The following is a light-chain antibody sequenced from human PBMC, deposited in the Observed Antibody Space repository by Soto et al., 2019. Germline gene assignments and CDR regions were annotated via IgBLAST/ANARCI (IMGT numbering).Light chain of an antibody. CDR1: QNISSW. Sequence: IRITKSPSTLAVSVGERGPTTCRASQNISSWLGWYQQKPGKAPKLLIYEASRLESGVPSRISGSGSGTEFTLTISSLQPDDFATYYCQQHSSYPRTFGRGTKVDIK. J-gene: IGKJ1*01. CDR3: QQHSSYPRT. CDR2: EAS. V-gene: IGKV1-5*03.